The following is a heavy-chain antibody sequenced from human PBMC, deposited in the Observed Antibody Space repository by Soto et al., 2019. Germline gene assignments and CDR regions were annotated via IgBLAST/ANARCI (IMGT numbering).Heavy chain of an antibody. CDR1: AGSITTYY. V-gene: IGHV4-59*01. CDR3: AKWNEMIRSFDD. Sequence: XXTLSLAFTVSAGSITTYYWHWILLSPGKGLEWIGYIHHSGRSSYNPSLRSRLTMSVGTTEAQISLNLRAVTAADTAVYYCAKWNEMIRSFDDWGQGILVTVSS. J-gene: IGHJ4*02. D-gene: IGHD3-16*01. CDR2: IHHSGRS.